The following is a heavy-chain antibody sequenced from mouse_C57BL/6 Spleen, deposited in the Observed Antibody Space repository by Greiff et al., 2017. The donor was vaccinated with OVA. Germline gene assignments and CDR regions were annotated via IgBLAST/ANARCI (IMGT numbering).Heavy chain of an antibody. CDR2: INPSSGYT. J-gene: IGHJ1*03. CDR1: GYTFTSYW. Sequence: VQLQQSGADLAKPGASVKLSCKASGYTFTSYWMHWVKQRPGQGLEWIGYINPSSGYTKYNQKFKDKATLTGDKSSSTAYMQLSSLTYEDSAVYEGARCYGSGCGYFDVWGTGTTVTVSS. CDR3: ARCYGSGCGYFDV. V-gene: IGHV1-7*01. D-gene: IGHD1-1*01.